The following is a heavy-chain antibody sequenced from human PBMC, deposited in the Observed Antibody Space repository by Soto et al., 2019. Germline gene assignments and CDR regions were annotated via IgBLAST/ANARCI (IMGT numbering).Heavy chain of an antibody. V-gene: IGHV1-69*13. Sequence: SVKVSCKASGGTFSSYAISWVRQAPGQGFEWMGGIIPIFGTANYAQKFQGRVTITADESTSTAYMELSSLRSEDTAVYYCAREVAADGTFREDVFDIWGQGTLVTVSS. CDR3: AREVAADGTFREDVFDI. D-gene: IGHD1-7*01. CDR1: GGTFSSYA. CDR2: IIPIFGTA. J-gene: IGHJ3*02.